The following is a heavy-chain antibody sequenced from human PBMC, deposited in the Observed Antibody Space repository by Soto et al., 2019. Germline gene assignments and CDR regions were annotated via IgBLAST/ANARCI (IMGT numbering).Heavy chain of an antibody. CDR3: ARPGYSSSWHAYYYYGMDV. Sequence: SETLSLTCTVSGGSISSSSYYWGWIRQPPGKGLEWIGSIYYSGSTYYNPSLKSRVTISVDTSKNQFSLKLSSVTAADTAVYYCARPGYSSSWHAYYYYGMDVWGQGTTVTVS. CDR1: GGSISSSSYY. V-gene: IGHV4-39*01. D-gene: IGHD6-13*01. J-gene: IGHJ6*02. CDR2: IYYSGST.